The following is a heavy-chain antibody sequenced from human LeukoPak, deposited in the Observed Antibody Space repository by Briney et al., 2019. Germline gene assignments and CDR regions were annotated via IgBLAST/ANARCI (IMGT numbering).Heavy chain of an antibody. J-gene: IGHJ4*02. D-gene: IGHD6-19*01. V-gene: IGHV3-66*01. CDR1: GFTVSSNY. CDR2: IYSGGST. CDR3: ARGDGGNLAVGVLDY. Sequence: GGSLRLSCAASGFTVSSNYMSWVRQAPGKGLEWVSVIYSGGSTYYADSVKGRFTISRDNSKNTLYLQMNSLRAEDTAVYYCARGDGGNLAVGVLDYWGQGTLVTVSS.